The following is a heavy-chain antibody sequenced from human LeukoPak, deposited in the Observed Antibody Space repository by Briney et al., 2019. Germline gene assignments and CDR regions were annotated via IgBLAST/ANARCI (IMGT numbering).Heavy chain of an antibody. D-gene: IGHD3-9*01. CDR3: ARFLTGYVDAFDI. Sequence: GESLKISCKASGYSFTSYWISWVRQMPGKGLEWMGRINPSDSYTTYNPSFQGHVTISTDKSINTAYLQWSSLKASDTAMYYCARFLTGYVDAFDIGGQGTMVTVSS. CDR2: INPSDSYT. CDR1: GYSFTSYW. V-gene: IGHV5-10-1*01. J-gene: IGHJ3*02.